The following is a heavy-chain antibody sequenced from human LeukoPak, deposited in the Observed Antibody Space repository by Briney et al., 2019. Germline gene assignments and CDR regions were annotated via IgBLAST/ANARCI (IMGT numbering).Heavy chain of an antibody. CDR2: LSHSGSS. CDR3: ARARYANAWYAFDI. Sequence: SETLSLTCTVSGGSISSYYWSWIRQPPGRGLEWIGYLSHSGSSDSNPSLKSRVTILVDTSKNQFSLKLTSVTAADTAVYYCARARYANAWYAFDIWGQGTMVTVSS. V-gene: IGHV4-59*12. J-gene: IGHJ3*02. D-gene: IGHD2-2*01. CDR1: GGSISSYY.